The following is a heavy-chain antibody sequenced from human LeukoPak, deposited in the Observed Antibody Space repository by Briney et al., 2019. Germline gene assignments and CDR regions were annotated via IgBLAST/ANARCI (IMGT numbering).Heavy chain of an antibody. Sequence: GESLKISCKGSGYSFTNYWIGWVRQMPGKGLEWMGITYPADSDTRYSQPFQGQVTISADKSISTAYLQWSSLKASDTAIYYCARHKGFSSAWYADYWGQGTLVTVAS. V-gene: IGHV5-51*01. J-gene: IGHJ4*02. CDR2: TYPADSDT. CDR1: GYSFTNYW. CDR3: ARHKGFSSAWYADY. D-gene: IGHD6-19*01.